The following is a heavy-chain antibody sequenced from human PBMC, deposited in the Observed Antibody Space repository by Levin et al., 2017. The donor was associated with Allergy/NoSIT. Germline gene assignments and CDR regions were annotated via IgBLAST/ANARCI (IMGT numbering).Heavy chain of an antibody. J-gene: IGHJ5*02. CDR3: AKDMSRVAAAPLES. CDR2: ISWNSGKI. V-gene: IGHV3-9*01. D-gene: IGHD6-13*01. Sequence: LSLTCEASGFRFDDYAMHWVRQAPGKGLEWVSSISWNSGKIDYVDSVKGRFTISRDNAKNSLYLQMNSLRREDSAFYYCAKDMSRVAAAPLESWGQGTLVSVSA. CDR1: GFRFDDYA.